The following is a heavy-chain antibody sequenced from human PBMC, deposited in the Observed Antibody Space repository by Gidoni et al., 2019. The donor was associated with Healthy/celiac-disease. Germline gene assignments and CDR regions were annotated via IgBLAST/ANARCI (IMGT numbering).Heavy chain of an antibody. D-gene: IGHD4-17*01. J-gene: IGHJ5*02. V-gene: IGHV3-48*03. CDR3: ARGSTVTTKGWFDP. Sequence: EVQLVESGGGLVQPGGSLRLSCAASGFTFSSYEMNWVRQAPGKGLEWVSYISSSGNTIYYADSVKGRFTISRDNAKNSLYLQMNSLRAEDTAVYYCARGSTVTTKGWFDPWGQGTLVTVSS. CDR2: ISSSGNTI. CDR1: GFTFSSYE.